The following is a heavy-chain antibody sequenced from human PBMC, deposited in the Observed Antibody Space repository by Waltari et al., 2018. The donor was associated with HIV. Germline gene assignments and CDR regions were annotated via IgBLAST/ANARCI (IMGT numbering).Heavy chain of an antibody. CDR2: ISSSSSTI. Sequence: EVQLVESGGGLVQPGGSLRLSCAASGFTFSSYSMNWVRQAPGKGLEWVSYISSSSSTIYYADSVKGRFTISRDNAKNSLYLQMNSLRAEDTAVYYCARRATYYDILTGYYTSYYFDYWGQGTLVTVSS. J-gene: IGHJ4*02. V-gene: IGHV3-48*01. CDR1: GFTFSSYS. D-gene: IGHD3-9*01. CDR3: ARRATYYDILTGYYTSYYFDY.